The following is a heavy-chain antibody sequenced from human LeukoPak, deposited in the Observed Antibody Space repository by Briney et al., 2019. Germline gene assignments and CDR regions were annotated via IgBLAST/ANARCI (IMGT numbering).Heavy chain of an antibody. CDR2: VGIAADT. Sequence: GGSLRLSCAASGFTFNNYEMHWVRQAAGKGLEWVSAVGIAADTFYAGSVKGRFSISRDNAESSLFLQMNSLRAGDTAVYYCAREGRMGTADAFDVWGQGTMVTVSS. CDR1: GFTFNNYE. CDR3: AREGRMGTADAFDV. J-gene: IGHJ3*01. V-gene: IGHV3-13*01. D-gene: IGHD1-14*01.